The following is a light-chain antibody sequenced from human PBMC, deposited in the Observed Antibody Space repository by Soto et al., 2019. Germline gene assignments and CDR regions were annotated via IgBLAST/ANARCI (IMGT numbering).Light chain of an antibody. V-gene: IGKV1-17*03. CDR1: QGISNS. J-gene: IGKJ5*01. CDR2: GAS. Sequence: DIQMTQSPSAMSASVGDSVTITCRASQGISNSLAWFQQKPGKVPQRLIYGASSLQSGVPSRFSGSGSGTEFTLTISSLQPEDFATYYCQQYKSYPLTVGQGTRLESK. CDR3: QQYKSYPLT.